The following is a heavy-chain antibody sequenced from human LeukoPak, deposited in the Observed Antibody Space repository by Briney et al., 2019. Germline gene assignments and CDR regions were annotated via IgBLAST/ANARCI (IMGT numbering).Heavy chain of an antibody. CDR3: IIIGVAIRRPY. J-gene: IGHJ4*02. CDR1: GGTFSSYA. D-gene: IGHD3-3*02. V-gene: IGHV1-69*13. CDR2: IIPIFGTA. Sequence: ASVKVSCKASGGTFSSYAISWVRQAPGQGLEWMGGIIPIFGTANYAQKFQGRVTITADESTSTAYMELSSLRSEDTAVYYCIIIGVAIRRPYWGQGTLVTVSS.